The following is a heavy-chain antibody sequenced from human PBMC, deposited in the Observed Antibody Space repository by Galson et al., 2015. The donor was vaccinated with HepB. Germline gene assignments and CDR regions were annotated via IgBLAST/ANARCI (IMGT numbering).Heavy chain of an antibody. D-gene: IGHD4-17*01. J-gene: IGHJ4*02. Sequence: SLRLSCAASGFTFSNYWMHWVRQAPGKGLVWVSRINGDGSNTIYADSVKGRFTISRDTAKSTLYLQMNSLGDEDTAMYYCTRDRDDYGDNACFWGQGTLVTVSS. CDR2: INGDGSNT. CDR1: GFTFSNYW. V-gene: IGHV3-74*01. CDR3: TRDRDDYGDNACF.